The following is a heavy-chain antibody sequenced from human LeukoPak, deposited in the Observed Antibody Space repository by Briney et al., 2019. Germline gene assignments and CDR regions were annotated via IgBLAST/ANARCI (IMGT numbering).Heavy chain of an antibody. V-gene: IGHV3-53*01. CDR2: IYSGGST. Sequence: PGGSLRLSCAASGFTVSSNYMSWVRQAPGKGLEWVSVIYSGGSTYYADSVKGRFTISRDNSKNTLYLQMNSLRAEDTAVYYCARDQWLVGVDYWGQGTLVTVSS. CDR1: GFTVSSNY. D-gene: IGHD6-19*01. CDR3: ARDQWLVGVDY. J-gene: IGHJ4*02.